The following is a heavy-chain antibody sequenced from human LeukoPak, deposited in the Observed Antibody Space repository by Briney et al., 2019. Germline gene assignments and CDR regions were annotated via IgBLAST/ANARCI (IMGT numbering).Heavy chain of an antibody. CDR1: GFTSSSYG. CDR3: ARDRGSSGWYEFDS. Sequence: PGGSLRLSCAASGFTSSSYGMSWVRQAPGKGLEWVANIKQDGSEKYYVDSVKGRFTISRDNAKNSLYLQMNSLRAEDTAVYYCARDRGSSGWYEFDSWGQATLVTVSS. V-gene: IGHV3-7*01. J-gene: IGHJ4*02. D-gene: IGHD6-19*01. CDR2: IKQDGSEK.